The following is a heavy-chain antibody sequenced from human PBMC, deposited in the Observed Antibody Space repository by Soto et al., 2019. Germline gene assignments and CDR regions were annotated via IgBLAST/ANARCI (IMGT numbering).Heavy chain of an antibody. CDR2: INHSGST. J-gene: IGHJ6*03. CDR1: GGSISSSSYY. CDR3: ASFFCSSTSCSNYYYYMDV. V-gene: IGHV4-39*07. D-gene: IGHD2-2*01. Sequence: SETLSLTCTVSGGSISSSSYYWGWIRQPPGKGLEWIGKINHSGSTNYNPSLKSRVTISVDTSKNQFSLKLSSVTAADTAVYYCASFFCSSTSCSNYYYYMDVWGKGTTVTVSS.